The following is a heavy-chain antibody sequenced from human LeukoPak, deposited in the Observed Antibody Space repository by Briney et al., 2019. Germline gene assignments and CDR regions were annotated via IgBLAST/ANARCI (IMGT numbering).Heavy chain of an antibody. D-gene: IGHD3-22*01. V-gene: IGHV3-33*01. J-gene: IGHJ4*02. CDR3: ARDRTPSYYDRWGRGGHFDH. CDR1: GFIFSSYS. CDR2: IWYDGKNK. Sequence: GGSLRLSCAASGFIFSSYSMHWVRRAPGKGLEWVALIWYDGKNKYYADSVKGRFTISRDNSKNTLYLQMDSLRAEDTAVYYCARDRTPSYYDRWGRGGHFDHWGQGTLVTVSS.